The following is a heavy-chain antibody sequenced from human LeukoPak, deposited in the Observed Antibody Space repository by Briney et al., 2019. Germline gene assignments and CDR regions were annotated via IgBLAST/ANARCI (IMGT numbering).Heavy chain of an antibody. CDR1: GGTFSSYA. Sequence: VASVKVSCKASGGTFSSYAISWVRQAPGQGLEWMGRIIPILGIANYAQKFQGRVTITADKSTSTAYMELSSLRSEDTAVHYCARDIMTGYSSNWGQGTLVTVSS. CDR2: IIPILGIA. D-gene: IGHD3-9*01. CDR3: ARDIMTGYSSN. V-gene: IGHV1-69*04. J-gene: IGHJ4*02.